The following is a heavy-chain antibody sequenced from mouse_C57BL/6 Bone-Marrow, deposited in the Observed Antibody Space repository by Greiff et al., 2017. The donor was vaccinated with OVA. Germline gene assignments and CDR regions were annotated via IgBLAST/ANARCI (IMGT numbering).Heavy chain of an antibody. CDR2: LDPENGDT. D-gene: IGHD2-3*01. CDR3: DGYYY. Sequence: VQLQQSGAELVRPGASVKLSCTASGINIKDDYMHWMKQRPEQGLEWIGWLDPENGDTEYASKFQGKATITVDTSSNTAYLQLSSLTSEDTAVYYCDGYYYWGQGTTLTVSS. J-gene: IGHJ2*01. V-gene: IGHV14-4*01. CDR1: GINIKDDY.